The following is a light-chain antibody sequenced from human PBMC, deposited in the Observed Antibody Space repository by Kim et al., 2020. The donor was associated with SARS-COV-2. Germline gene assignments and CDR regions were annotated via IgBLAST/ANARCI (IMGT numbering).Light chain of an antibody. CDR1: QSVSTS. V-gene: IGKV3-11*01. CDR2: GAS. J-gene: IGKJ4*01. Sequence: SPGDRATLSGRASQSVSTSLAWDQQKPGQAPRLLIYGASNRATGIPARFSGSGSGTDFALTISSLEPEDFAVYYCQERSNWPKLTFGGGTKVDIK. CDR3: QERSNWPKLT.